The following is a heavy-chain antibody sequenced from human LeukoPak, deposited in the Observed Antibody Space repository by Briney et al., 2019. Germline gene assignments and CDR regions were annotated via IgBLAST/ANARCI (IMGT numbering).Heavy chain of an antibody. CDR2: INHSGTT. Sequence: PSQTLSLTCAVSGGSISSGGYSWSWIRQPPGKGLEWIGYINHSGTTYYNPSLKSRVTLSVDRTKNQFSLKLSSVTAADTAVYYCARGRQNDAFDIWGQGTMVTVSS. CDR3: ARGRQNDAFDI. J-gene: IGHJ3*02. CDR1: GGSISSGGYS. V-gene: IGHV4-30-2*01.